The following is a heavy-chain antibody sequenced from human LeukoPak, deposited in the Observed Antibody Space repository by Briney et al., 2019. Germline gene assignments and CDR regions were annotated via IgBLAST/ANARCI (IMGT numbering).Heavy chain of an antibody. CDR1: GFTFDDYA. Sequence: GGSLRLSCAASGFTFDDYAMHWVRHAPGKGLEWVSGISWNSGSIGYADSVKGRFTISRDNAKNSLYLQMNSLRAEDTALYYCAKASWPSYYYGSGSYGAFDIWGQGTMVTVSS. J-gene: IGHJ3*02. D-gene: IGHD3-10*01. CDR3: AKASWPSYYYGSGSYGAFDI. CDR2: ISWNSGSI. V-gene: IGHV3-9*01.